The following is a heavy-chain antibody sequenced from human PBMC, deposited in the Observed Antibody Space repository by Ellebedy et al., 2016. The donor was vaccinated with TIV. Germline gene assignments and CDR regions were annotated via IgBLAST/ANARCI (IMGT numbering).Heavy chain of an antibody. CDR1: GFSTSSHR. Sequence: PGGSLRLSCAASGFSTSSHRMPWIRQAAGKGLVWVSHISSDGSDTSYADSVKGRFIISRDNAENTLDLQMSSLRAEDTAIYYCARHSGGHGFDIWGQGTMVTVSS. D-gene: IGHD2-21*01. V-gene: IGHV3-74*01. CDR2: ISSDGSDT. J-gene: IGHJ3*02. CDR3: ARHSGGHGFDI.